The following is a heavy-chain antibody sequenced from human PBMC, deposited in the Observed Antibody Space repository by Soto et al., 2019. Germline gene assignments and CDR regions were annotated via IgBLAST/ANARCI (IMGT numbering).Heavy chain of an antibody. V-gene: IGHV3-23*01. CDR1: GFTFSNYA. Sequence: EVQLFESGGDLVQPGGSLRLSCAASGFTFSNYAMSWFRQAPGKGLEWVSAISGSAINTYYADSVRGRFTISRDNSKNTLYRQMNPLRAEDTSVSSCAKGQGYYYDASGYTFDYWGQGTLVTVSS. J-gene: IGHJ4*02. CDR3: AKGQGYYYDASGYTFDY. D-gene: IGHD3-22*01. CDR2: ISGSAINT.